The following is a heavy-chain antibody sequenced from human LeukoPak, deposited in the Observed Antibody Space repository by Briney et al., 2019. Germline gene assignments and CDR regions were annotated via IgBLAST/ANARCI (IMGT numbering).Heavy chain of an antibody. CDR1: GFPFDVYA. V-gene: IGHV3-9*01. Sequence: GRSLRLSCAPSGFPFDVYAIHWVRHAPGKGLEWVSGLCWYSGRIGYADSVEGRFPLSRDNAKNALYLQMTRLRAEDSALQYCTKGIASAGTGRFDYWGQGTLVTVSS. J-gene: IGHJ4*02. CDR2: LCWYSGRI. D-gene: IGHD6-13*01. CDR3: TKGIASAGTGRFDY.